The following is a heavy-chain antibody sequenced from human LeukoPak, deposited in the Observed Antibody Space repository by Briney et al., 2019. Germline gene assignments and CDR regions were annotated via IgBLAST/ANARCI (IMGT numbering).Heavy chain of an antibody. CDR3: ARAGPYYYGSGSYGDYYYGMDV. Sequence: PGGSLRLCCAASGFTFDDYGMSWVRQAPGKGLEWVSGINWNGGSTGYADSVKGRFTISRDNAKNSLYLQMNSLRAEDTALYHCARAGPYYYGSGSYGDYYYGMDVWGQGTTVTVSS. CDR2: INWNGGST. V-gene: IGHV3-20*01. CDR1: GFTFDDYG. D-gene: IGHD3-10*01. J-gene: IGHJ6*02.